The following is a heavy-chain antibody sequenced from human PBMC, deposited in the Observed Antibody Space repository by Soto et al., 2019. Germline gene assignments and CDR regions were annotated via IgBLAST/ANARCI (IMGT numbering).Heavy chain of an antibody. D-gene: IGHD3-22*01. J-gene: IGHJ5*02. CDR1: GFTFGDYA. V-gene: IGHV3-49*05. CDR2: IRSKAYGGTT. Sequence: EVQLVESGGGLVKPGRSLRLSCTASGFTFGDYAMSWFRQAPGKGLEWVGFIRSKAYGGTTVYAASVKGRFTISRDDSKSIAYLQMNSLKTEDTAVYYCTTNYYDTSGYDNWFDPWGQGTLVTVS. CDR3: TTNYYDTSGYDNWFDP.